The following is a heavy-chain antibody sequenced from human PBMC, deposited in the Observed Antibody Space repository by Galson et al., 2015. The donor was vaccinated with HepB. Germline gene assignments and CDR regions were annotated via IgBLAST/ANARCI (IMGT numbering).Heavy chain of an antibody. J-gene: IGHJ1*01. Sequence: SLRLSCAASQFTFSRHSMHWVRQAPGKGLEWLAVISYDGGTKYYADSVKGRCTVSRDNSKDTLYLQISSLRPEDTAIYYCARDKGGSSGWYLYFQHWGQGTLVTVSS. CDR3: ARDKGGSSGWYLYFQH. CDR1: QFTFSRHS. V-gene: IGHV3-30-3*01. D-gene: IGHD6-19*01. CDR2: ISYDGGTK.